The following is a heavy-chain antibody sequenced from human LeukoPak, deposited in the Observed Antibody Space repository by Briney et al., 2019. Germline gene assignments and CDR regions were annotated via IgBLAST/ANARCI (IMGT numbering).Heavy chain of an antibody. J-gene: IGHJ6*02. D-gene: IGHD6-19*01. CDR3: AKDSVAGTDKYYYAMDV. CDR1: GFTFTNYA. V-gene: IGHV3-23*01. CDR2: ISGNGGTT. Sequence: PGGSLRLSCAVSGFTFTNYAMSWVRQAPGKGLEWVSAISGNGGTTYYADSVKGRFTISRDNSKNTLYLQMNSLRAEDTAVYYCAKDSVAGTDKYYYAMDVWGQGTTVTVSS.